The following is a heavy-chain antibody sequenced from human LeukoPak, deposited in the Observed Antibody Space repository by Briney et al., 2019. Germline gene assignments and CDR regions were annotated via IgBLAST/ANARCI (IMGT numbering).Heavy chain of an antibody. CDR3: ARETPGAGHFDY. CDR2: IYYSGGT. Sequence: SETLSLTCTVSGVSVSSGSYYWSWLRQPPGKGLEWIGYIYYSGGTHYNPSLKSRVTMLVDTSKNQFSLKLTAVTAADTAVYYCARETPGAGHFDYWGQGSLVTVSS. V-gene: IGHV4-61*01. D-gene: IGHD7-27*01. J-gene: IGHJ4*02. CDR1: GVSVSSGSYY.